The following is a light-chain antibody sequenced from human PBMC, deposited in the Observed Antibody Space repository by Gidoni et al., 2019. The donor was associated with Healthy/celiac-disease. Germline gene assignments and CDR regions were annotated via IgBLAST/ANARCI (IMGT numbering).Light chain of an antibody. CDR2: AAS. CDR3: QQSYSTLYT. CDR1: KSISSY. J-gene: IGKJ2*01. V-gene: IGKV1-39*01. Sequence: DIQMTQSPSSLSASVGDRVTITCRASKSISSYLNWYQQKPGKAPKLLIYAASSLQSGVPSRFSGSGSGTDFTLTISSLQPEDFATYYCQQSYSTLYTVGQGTKLEIK.